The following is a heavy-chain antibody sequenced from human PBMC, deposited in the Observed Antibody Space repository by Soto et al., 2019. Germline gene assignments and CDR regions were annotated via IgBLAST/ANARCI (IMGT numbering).Heavy chain of an antibody. J-gene: IGHJ4*02. D-gene: IGHD6-19*01. CDR3: ARRSSGWYFDY. Sequence: EVQLLESGGGLVQPGGSLRLSCAASGFTFSSYAMNWVRQAPGKGLEWVSVISGSGDSTYYADSVKGRFTISRDTSKNTLYLQMNRLRAEDTAVYYCARRSSGWYFDYWGQGTLVTVSS. CDR1: GFTFSSYA. CDR2: ISGSGDST. V-gene: IGHV3-23*01.